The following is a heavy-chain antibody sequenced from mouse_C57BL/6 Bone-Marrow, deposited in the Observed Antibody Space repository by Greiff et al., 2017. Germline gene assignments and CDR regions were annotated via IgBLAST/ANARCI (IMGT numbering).Heavy chain of an antibody. J-gene: IGHJ3*01. CDR2: IHPNSGST. CDR3: AISNDCYGFAY. CDR1: GYTFTSYW. Sequence: QVQLQQPGAELVKPGASVKLSCKASGYTFTSYWMNWVKQRPVQGLEWIGMIHPNSGSTNYNEKFKSKATLSVDKYSNTAYMQLSSLTSEDSAVYYFAISNDCYGFAYWGQGTLVTVSA. V-gene: IGHV1-64*01. D-gene: IGHD1-1*01.